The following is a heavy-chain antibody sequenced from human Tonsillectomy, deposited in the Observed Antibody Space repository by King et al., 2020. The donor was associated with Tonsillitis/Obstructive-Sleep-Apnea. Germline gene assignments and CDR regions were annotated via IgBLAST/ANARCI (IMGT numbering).Heavy chain of an antibody. CDR2: INPNSGGT. J-gene: IGHJ5*02. D-gene: IGHD3-22*01. CDR1: GYTFTDYY. V-gene: IGHV1-2*02. CDR3: ARVGAYYDSSAYYVS. Sequence: VQLVESGAEVKKPGASVKVSCKASGYTFTDYYMHWVRQAPGQGLEWMGWINPNSGGTNYAQKFQGRVTMTRDTSISTAYMELSRLRSDATAVYYCARVGAYYDSSAYYVSWGQGTLVTVSS.